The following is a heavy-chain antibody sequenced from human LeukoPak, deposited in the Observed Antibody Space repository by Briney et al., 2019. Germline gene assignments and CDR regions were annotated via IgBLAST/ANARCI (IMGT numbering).Heavy chain of an antibody. CDR3: ARFGDTAMVLSAFDI. J-gene: IGHJ3*02. CDR1: GGSISSSSYY. V-gene: IGHV4-39*07. CDR2: IYYSGST. D-gene: IGHD5-18*01. Sequence: SETLSLTCTVSGGSISSSSYYWGWIRQPPGKGLEWIGSIYYSGSTYYNPSLKSRVTISVDTSKNQFSLKLSSVTAADTAVYYCARFGDTAMVLSAFDIWGQGTMVTVSS.